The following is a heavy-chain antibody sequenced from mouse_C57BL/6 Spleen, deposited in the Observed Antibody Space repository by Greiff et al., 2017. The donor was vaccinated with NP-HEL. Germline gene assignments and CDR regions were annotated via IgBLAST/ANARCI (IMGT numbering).Heavy chain of an antibody. D-gene: IGHD1-1*01. CDR2: IDSSDSET. CDR3: AREDYYGSNYFDY. CDR1: GYTFTSYW. J-gene: IGHJ2*01. Sequence: VQLQQSGAELVRPGSSVKLSCKASGYTFTSYWMHWVKQRPIQGLEWIGNIDSSDSETHYNQKFKDKATLTVDKSSSTAYMQLSSLTSEDSAVYYCAREDYYGSNYFDYWGQGTTLTVSS. V-gene: IGHV1-52*01.